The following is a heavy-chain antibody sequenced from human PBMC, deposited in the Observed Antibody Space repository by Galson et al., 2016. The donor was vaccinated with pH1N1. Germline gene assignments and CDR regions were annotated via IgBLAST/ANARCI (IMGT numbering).Heavy chain of an antibody. J-gene: IGHJ4*02. Sequence: QSGAEVKQPGESLKISCKASGGTLSSYAISWVRQAPGQGLEWMGNILPILGIPDYAQKFQDRVKITADKSTNTAYLELSSLRSEDTAVYYCARDREDYWSGYLFDYWGQGTLVTVAS. CDR2: ILPILGIP. CDR1: GGTLSSYA. V-gene: IGHV1-69*04. D-gene: IGHD3-3*01. CDR3: ARDREDYWSGYLFDY.